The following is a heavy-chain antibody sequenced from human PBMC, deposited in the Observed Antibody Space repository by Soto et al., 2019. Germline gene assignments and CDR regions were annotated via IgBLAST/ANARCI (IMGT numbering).Heavy chain of an antibody. V-gene: IGHV1-18*01. Sequence: RASVKVSCNASGYTFTSYCISWVRQAPGQGLEWMGWISAYNGNTNYAQKLQGRVTMTTDTSTSTAYMELRSLRSDDTAVYYCARVNGDYPYGMDVWGQGTTVTVSS. CDR1: GYTFTSYC. CDR3: ARVNGDYPYGMDV. J-gene: IGHJ6*02. D-gene: IGHD4-17*01. CDR2: ISAYNGNT.